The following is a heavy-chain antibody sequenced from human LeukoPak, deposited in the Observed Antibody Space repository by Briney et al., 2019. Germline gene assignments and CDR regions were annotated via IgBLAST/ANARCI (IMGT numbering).Heavy chain of an antibody. CDR3: ARGPGPIAGAKNPFDI. V-gene: IGHV3-30*01. Sequence: PGTSLRLSCAASGFTFSAYAMHWVRQAPGKGLEWVAVISYDGSNKHYADSVKGRFTISRDKSKDTLYLQMKSLRPEDTAVYYCARGPGPIAGAKNPFDIWGQGTMVTASS. CDR1: GFTFSAYA. CDR2: ISYDGSNK. J-gene: IGHJ3*02. D-gene: IGHD1-26*01.